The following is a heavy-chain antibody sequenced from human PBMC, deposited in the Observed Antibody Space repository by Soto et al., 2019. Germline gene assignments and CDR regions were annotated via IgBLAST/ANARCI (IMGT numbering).Heavy chain of an antibody. CDR3: ARECSPLSAAAIWRDYYYYGMDV. CDR2: IGAYNGNT. Sequence: QVQLVQSGAEVKKPGASVKVSCKASGYTFTSYGISWVRQAPGQGLEWMGWIGAYNGNTNYAQKLQGRVTMTTDTSTSTAYMELRSLRSDDTAVYYCARECSPLSAAAIWRDYYYYGMDVWGQGTTVTVSS. J-gene: IGHJ6*02. V-gene: IGHV1-18*04. CDR1: GYTFTSYG. D-gene: IGHD2-2*02.